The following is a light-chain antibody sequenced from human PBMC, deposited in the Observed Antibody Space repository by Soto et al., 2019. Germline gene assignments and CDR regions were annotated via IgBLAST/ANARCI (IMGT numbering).Light chain of an antibody. V-gene: IGLV4-69*01. CDR2: LNSDGSH. CDR3: QTWDTGIRVV. Sequence: QPVLTQSPSASASLGASVKLTCTLSSGHSSYAIAWHQQQPEKGPRYLMKLNSDGSHSKGDGIPDRFSGSGSGAERYLTISSLQSEDEADYYCQTWDTGIRVVFGGGTKLTVL. J-gene: IGLJ2*01. CDR1: SGHSSYA.